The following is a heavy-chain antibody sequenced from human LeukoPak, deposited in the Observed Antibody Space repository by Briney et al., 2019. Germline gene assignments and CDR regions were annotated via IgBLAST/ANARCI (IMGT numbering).Heavy chain of an antibody. D-gene: IGHD2-15*01. V-gene: IGHV3-7*01. J-gene: IGHJ1*01. CDR3: ASSHDSAGND. CDR1: GLTFSTSW. Sequence: GGSLRLSCAASGLTFSTSWMSWVRQAPGKGLEWLANINPDGRATFYVDSVKGRFIISRDNAKNSLFLQMSSLRDDDTALYYCASSHDSAGNDWGQGTVVTVYS. CDR2: INPDGRAT.